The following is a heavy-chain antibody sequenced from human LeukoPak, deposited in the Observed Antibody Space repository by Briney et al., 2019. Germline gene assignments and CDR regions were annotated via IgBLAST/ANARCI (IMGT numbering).Heavy chain of an antibody. CDR2: IYYSGST. V-gene: IGHV4-59*12. D-gene: IGHD1/OR15-1a*01. CDR1: GGSISSFY. CDR3: ARENKGYYFDY. Sequence: KASETLSLTCTVSGGSISSFYWSWIRPPPGEGLEGIGYIYYSGSTNYNPSLKSRVTISVDTSKNQFSLKLSSVTAADTAVYYCARENKGYYFDYWGQGTLVTVSS. J-gene: IGHJ4*02.